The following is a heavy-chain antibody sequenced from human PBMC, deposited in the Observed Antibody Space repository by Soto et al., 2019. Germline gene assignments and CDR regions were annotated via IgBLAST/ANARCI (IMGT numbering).Heavy chain of an antibody. CDR3: ARRERYYGSPGWFDP. CDR2: VYHIENT. V-gene: IGHV4-38-2*01. D-gene: IGHD3-16*01. J-gene: IGHJ5*02. Sequence: TSETLSITCAVSGYSITNGYYWGWVRQPPGKGLEWIGTVYHIENTYYNPSLKSRITISADTAKNQFSLNLRSVTTADTANYFCARRERYYGSPGWFDPWGQGTLVTVSS. CDR1: GYSITNGYY.